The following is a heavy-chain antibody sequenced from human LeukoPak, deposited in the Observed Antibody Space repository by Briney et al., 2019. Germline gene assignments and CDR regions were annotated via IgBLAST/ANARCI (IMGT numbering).Heavy chain of an antibody. V-gene: IGHV1-8*01. CDR1: GYTFTSYD. D-gene: IGHD2-15*01. CDR2: MNPNSGNT. Sequence: ASVKVSCKASGYTFTSYDINWVRQATGQGLEWMGWMNPNSGNTGYAQKFEGRVTMTRNTSISTAYMELSSLRSEDTAVYYCARGPLVVVAATGGTDAFDIWGQGTMVTVSS. CDR3: ARGPLVVVAATGGTDAFDI. J-gene: IGHJ3*02.